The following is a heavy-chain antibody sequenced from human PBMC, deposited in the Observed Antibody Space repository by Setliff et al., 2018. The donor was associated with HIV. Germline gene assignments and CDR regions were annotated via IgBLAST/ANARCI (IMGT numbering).Heavy chain of an antibody. CDR2: INTNTGNP. V-gene: IGHV7-4-1*02. CDR1: GYTFTSYA. J-gene: IGHJ5*02. Sequence: SVKVSCKASGYTFTSYAMNWVRQAPGQGLEWMGWINTNTGNPTYAQGFTGRFVFSLDTSVSTAYLQISSLKAEDTAVYYCARTPLSIAARSAWDWFDPWGQGTLVTVSS. D-gene: IGHD6-6*01. CDR3: ARTPLSIAARSAWDWFDP.